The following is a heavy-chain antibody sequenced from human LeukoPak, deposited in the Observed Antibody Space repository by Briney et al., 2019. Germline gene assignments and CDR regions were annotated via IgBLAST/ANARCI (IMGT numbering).Heavy chain of an antibody. J-gene: IGHJ4*02. V-gene: IGHV4-59*08. Sequence: PAETLSLTCTVSGGSISSYYWRWIRQPPGKGLEWVWYIYYSLSTNYHPSLNTRLTISVATSKTQFSLKLSSVTAADTAVYYCAGLLWFGELSYFDSWGQGTLVTVSS. CDR1: GGSISSYY. CDR2: IYYSLST. CDR3: AGLLWFGELSYFDS. D-gene: IGHD3-10*01.